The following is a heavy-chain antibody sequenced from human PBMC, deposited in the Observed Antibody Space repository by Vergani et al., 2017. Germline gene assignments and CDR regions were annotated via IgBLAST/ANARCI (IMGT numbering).Heavy chain of an antibody. Sequence: EVQLVESGGGLVQPGGSLRLSCAASGFTFSDHYMDWVRQAPGKGLEWVGRTRNKANSYTTEYAASVKGRFTISRDDSKNSLYLQMNSLKTEDTAVYYCASTAGDYYYYYYMDVWGKGTTVTVSS. D-gene: IGHD5-18*01. J-gene: IGHJ6*03. CDR1: GFTFSDHY. CDR2: TRNKANSYTT. V-gene: IGHV3-72*01. CDR3: ASTAGDYYYYYYMDV.